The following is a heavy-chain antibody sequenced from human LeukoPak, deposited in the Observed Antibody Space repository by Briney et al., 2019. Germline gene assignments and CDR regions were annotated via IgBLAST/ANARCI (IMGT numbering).Heavy chain of an antibody. CDR1: GYTFTNYA. CDR2: INPSSGST. D-gene: IGHD4-11*01. Sequence: ASVKVSCKASGYTFTNYAMNWVRQAPGQGLEWMGIINPSSGSTSYAQKFQGRVTMTRDTSASTVYMELSSLRSEDTAVYYCATPSLNDYSDYGTGVDPWGQGTLVTVSS. J-gene: IGHJ5*02. V-gene: IGHV1-46*01. CDR3: ATPSLNDYSDYGTGVDP.